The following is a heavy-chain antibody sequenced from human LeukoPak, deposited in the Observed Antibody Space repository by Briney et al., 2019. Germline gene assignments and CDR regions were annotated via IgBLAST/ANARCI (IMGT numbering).Heavy chain of an antibody. CDR1: GITFSSFG. D-gene: IGHD3-9*01. CDR2: IWYDGSNK. Sequence: GGSLRLSCAASGITFSSFGMHWVRQAPGKGLEWVAFIWYDGSNKYYADSVKGRLTISRDNAKNTLYLQMNSLRAEDTAVYYCAGGYDILNYWGQGTLVTVSS. V-gene: IGHV3-33*03. J-gene: IGHJ4*02. CDR3: AGGYDILNY.